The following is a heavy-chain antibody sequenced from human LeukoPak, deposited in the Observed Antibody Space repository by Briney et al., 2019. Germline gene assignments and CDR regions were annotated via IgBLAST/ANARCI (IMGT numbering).Heavy chain of an antibody. CDR2: LNGGRT. CDR3: VKEVTGYGYFDY. CDR1: GFTFSNYA. J-gene: IGHJ4*02. V-gene: IGHV3-23*01. Sequence: GGSLRLSCVASGFTFSNYAMSWVRQAPGKGLEWIAALNGGRTFFQDSVRGRFTISRDNSKNTLYLQLNSLRGDDTAVYYCVKEVTGYGYFDYWGRGTLVTVTS. D-gene: IGHD5-18*01.